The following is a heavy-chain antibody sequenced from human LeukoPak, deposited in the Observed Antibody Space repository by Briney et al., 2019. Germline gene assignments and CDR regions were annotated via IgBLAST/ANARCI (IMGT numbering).Heavy chain of an antibody. J-gene: IGHJ3*02. CDR2: IYTSGST. Sequence: SETLSLTCTVSGGSISSYYWSWIRQPAGKGLEWIGRIYTSGSTNYNPSLKSRVTMSVDTSKNQFSLKLSSVNAADTAVYYCARSGYYDQRPPDAFDIWGQGTMVTVSS. V-gene: IGHV4-4*07. CDR1: GGSISSYY. D-gene: IGHD3-22*01. CDR3: ARSGYYDQRPPDAFDI.